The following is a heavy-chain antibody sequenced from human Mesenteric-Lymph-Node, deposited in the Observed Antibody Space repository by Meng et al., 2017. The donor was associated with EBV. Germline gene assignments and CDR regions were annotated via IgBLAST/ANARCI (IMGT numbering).Heavy chain of an antibody. V-gene: IGHV2-5*02. D-gene: IGHD6-13*01. CDR2: IHWDDGK. CDR1: GFSLDAGGLG. CDR3: AHVQPYLNSWYWFDP. Sequence: QITLKESGPTLVKPTETLTLPGTFPGFSLDAGGLGVAWIRQPPGKALEWLALIHWDDGKRYSPSLENRLTITKDTSKNQVVLTLTNMDHVDTATYYCAHVQPYLNSWYWFDPWGQGTLVTVSS. J-gene: IGHJ5*02.